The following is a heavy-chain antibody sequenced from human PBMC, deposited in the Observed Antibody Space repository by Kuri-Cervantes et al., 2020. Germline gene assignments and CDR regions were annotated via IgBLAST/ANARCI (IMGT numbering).Heavy chain of an antibody. CDR3: TRPVYCSSTSCYGQEY. CDR1: TLTFSTYG. D-gene: IGHD2-2*01. Sequence: GESLKISCEAYTLTFSTYGMSWVRQAPGKGLEWVAVIWYDGSNKYYADSVKGRFTISRDNSKNTLYLQMNSLKTEDTAVYYCTRPVYCSSTSCYGQEYWGQGTLVTVSS. V-gene: IGHV3-33*08. J-gene: IGHJ4*02. CDR2: IWYDGSNK.